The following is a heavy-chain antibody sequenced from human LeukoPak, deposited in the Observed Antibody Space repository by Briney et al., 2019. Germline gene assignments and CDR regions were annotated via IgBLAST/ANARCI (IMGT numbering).Heavy chain of an antibody. J-gene: IGHJ6*03. V-gene: IGHV4-4*09. Sequence: SETLSLTRAVSGGSISSYYWSWVRQPPGKGLEWIGYIYTSGSTNYNPSLKSRVTMSVDTSKNQFSLKLSSVTAADTAVYYCARDQDYYDSSGYYYYYYMDVWGKGTTVTVSS. CDR2: IYTSGST. CDR1: GGSISSYY. CDR3: ARDQDYYDSSGYYYYYYMDV. D-gene: IGHD3-22*01.